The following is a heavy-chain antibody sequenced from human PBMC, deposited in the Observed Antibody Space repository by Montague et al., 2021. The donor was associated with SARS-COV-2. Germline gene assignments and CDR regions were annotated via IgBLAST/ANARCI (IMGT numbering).Heavy chain of an antibody. CDR1: GSRITGDY. D-gene: IGHD6-6*01. J-gene: IGHJ6*02. CDR2: IYYSGST. V-gene: IGHV4-59*01. Sequence: SETLSLTCTRSGSRITGDYWSWIRQPPRQGLEWFGDIYYSGSTNYNPSLKSRVTISVDTSKNQFSLKLSSVTAADTAVYYCARDGHIAARPADYYGMDVWGQGTTVTVS. CDR3: ARDGHIAARPADYYGMDV.